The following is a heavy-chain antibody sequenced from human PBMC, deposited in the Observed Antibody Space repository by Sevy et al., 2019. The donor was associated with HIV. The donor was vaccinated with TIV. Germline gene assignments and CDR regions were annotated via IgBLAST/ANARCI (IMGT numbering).Heavy chain of an antibody. V-gene: IGHV3-15*07. CDR3: STDDLPSY. CDR2: IKSITDGGAA. Sequence: GGSLRLSCTASGFDFPNAWMNWIRQVPGKGLEWVGHIKSITDGGAADYAAPVKGRFTISRHDSKNTLYLQMNSLKADYTAVYYCSTDDLPSYWGRGTLVTVSS. J-gene: IGHJ4*02. CDR1: GFDFPNAW.